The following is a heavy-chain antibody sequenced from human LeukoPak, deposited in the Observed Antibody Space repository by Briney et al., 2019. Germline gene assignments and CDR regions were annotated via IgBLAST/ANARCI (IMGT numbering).Heavy chain of an antibody. J-gene: IGHJ6*02. D-gene: IGHD3-10*01. Sequence: SETLSLTCTVSGGSMSGFFWTWIRQPPGRELEWIGSIYYSGSSTKYNPSLKSRVTISVDTSKSQFSLTLDSATAADTAVYYCARTSRHFYGSGTNLTPWPAGMDVWGQGTTVTVSS. CDR3: ARTSRHFYGSGTNLTPWPAGMDV. CDR1: GGSMSGFF. V-gene: IGHV4-59*01. CDR2: IYYSGSST.